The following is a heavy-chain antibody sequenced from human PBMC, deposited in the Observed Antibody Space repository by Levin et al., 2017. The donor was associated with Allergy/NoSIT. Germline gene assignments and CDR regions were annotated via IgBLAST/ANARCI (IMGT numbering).Heavy chain of an antibody. Sequence: GESLKISCAASGFTFSSYAMSWVRQAPGKGLEWVSAISGSGGSTYYADSVKGRFTISRDNSKNTLYLQMNSLRAEDTAVYYCAKPGILSGGLEQSGITGTIDYYYYYMDVWGKGTTVTVSS. V-gene: IGHV3-23*01. CDR1: GFTFSSYA. D-gene: IGHD1-7*01. CDR3: AKPGILSGGLEQSGITGTIDYYYYYMDV. CDR2: ISGSGGST. J-gene: IGHJ6*03.